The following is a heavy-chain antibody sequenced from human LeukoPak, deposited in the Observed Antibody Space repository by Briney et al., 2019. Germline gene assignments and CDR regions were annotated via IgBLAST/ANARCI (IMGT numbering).Heavy chain of an antibody. D-gene: IGHD4-17*01. V-gene: IGHV1-18*01. CDR1: GYTFTSYG. J-gene: IGHJ4*02. CDR3: AREIYGRFDY. CDR2: INPYNGNT. Sequence: ASVKVSCKASGYTFTSYGISWVRQAPGKGPECMGWINPYNGNTNYALKVQGRVTMTTDTSTSTAYLELRSLRSDDTAIYYCAREIYGRFDYWGQGTLVTVSS.